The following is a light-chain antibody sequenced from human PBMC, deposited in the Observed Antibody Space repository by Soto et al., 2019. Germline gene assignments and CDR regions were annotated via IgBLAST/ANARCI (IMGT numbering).Light chain of an antibody. V-gene: IGKV3-20*01. CDR2: GAS. CDR3: QQYGVSPPYT. CDR1: QSFTSTY. Sequence: DIVLTQSPGTLSLSPGERATLSCRASQSFTSTYLAWYQQRPGQAPRLLIYGASSRATGVPDRFSGSASGTDFTLTISSLQPEDSAVYYCQQYGVSPPYTFGRGTKLEIK. J-gene: IGKJ2*01.